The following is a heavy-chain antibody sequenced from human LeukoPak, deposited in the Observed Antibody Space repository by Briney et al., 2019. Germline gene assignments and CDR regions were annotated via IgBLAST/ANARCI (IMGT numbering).Heavy chain of an antibody. CDR2: TNSDGSVR. J-gene: IGHJ5*02. V-gene: IGHV3-74*01. CDR1: GFGFSSHW. CDR3: ARDPSVNNAIGYNWFDH. D-gene: IGHD2/OR15-2a*01. Sequence: GESLRLSCAASGFGFSSHWMHWVRQAPGKGLVWVSRTNSDGSVRNYADSVEGRFIISRDNAKNTLYLQMNSLGGEDTAVYFCARDPSVNNAIGYNWFDHWGQGALVTVSS.